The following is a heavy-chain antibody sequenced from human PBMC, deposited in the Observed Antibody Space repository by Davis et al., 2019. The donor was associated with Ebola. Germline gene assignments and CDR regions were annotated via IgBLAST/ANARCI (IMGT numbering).Heavy chain of an antibody. CDR2: ISYDGNKE. Sequence: GESLKISCVASGFNFRTYSMHWVRQAPGKGLEWVASISYDGNKEYYADSGRGRFTISRDSSKNTVYLQMDSLRIDDTAVYFCVRDGVIILTAFYGDVYWGQGTPATVSS. CDR1: GFNFRTYS. J-gene: IGHJ4*02. CDR3: VRDGVIILTAFYGDVY. D-gene: IGHD3-3*01. V-gene: IGHV3-30-3*01.